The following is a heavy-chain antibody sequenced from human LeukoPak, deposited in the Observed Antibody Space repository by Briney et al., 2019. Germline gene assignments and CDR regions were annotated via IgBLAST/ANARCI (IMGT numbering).Heavy chain of an antibody. CDR1: GFTFSSYR. Sequence: GGSLRLSCAASGFTFSSYRMNWVRQAPGKGLEWVSYISSSSSTIYYADSVKGRFTISRDNAKNSLYLQINSLRAEDTAVYYCARSTYYDILTGYSSSGMDDWGQGTTVTVSS. J-gene: IGHJ6*02. V-gene: IGHV3-48*01. CDR2: ISSSSSTI. D-gene: IGHD3-9*01. CDR3: ARSTYYDILTGYSSSGMDD.